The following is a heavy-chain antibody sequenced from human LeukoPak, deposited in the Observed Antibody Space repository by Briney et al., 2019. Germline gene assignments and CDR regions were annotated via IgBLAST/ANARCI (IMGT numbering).Heavy chain of an antibody. Sequence: EASVKVSCKASGYTFTSYYMHWVRQAPGQGLEWMGIINPSGGSTSYAQKFQGRVTMTRDMSTSTVYMELSSLRSEDTAVYYCAGGYYDSSGYNRNWFDPWGQGTLVTVSS. V-gene: IGHV1-46*01. CDR1: GYTFTSYY. CDR2: INPSGGST. D-gene: IGHD3-22*01. CDR3: AGGYYDSSGYNRNWFDP. J-gene: IGHJ5*02.